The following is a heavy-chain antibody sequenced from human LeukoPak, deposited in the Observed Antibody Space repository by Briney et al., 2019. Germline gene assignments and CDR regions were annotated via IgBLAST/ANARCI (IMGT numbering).Heavy chain of an antibody. J-gene: IGHJ4*02. Sequence: ASVKVSCKASGYTFTGYYIHWVRQAPGQGLEWMGWISPTHGGTNYAQKFQGWVTMTRDTSISTAYMELSRLKSDDTAVYYCARDRHSGNYYLDYWGQGTLVTVSS. CDR3: ARDRHSGNYYLDY. D-gene: IGHD1-26*01. CDR2: ISPTHGGT. CDR1: GYTFTGYY. V-gene: IGHV1-2*04.